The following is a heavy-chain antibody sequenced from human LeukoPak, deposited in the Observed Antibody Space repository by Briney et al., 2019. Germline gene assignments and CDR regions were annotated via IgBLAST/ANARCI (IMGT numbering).Heavy chain of an antibody. V-gene: IGHV4-4*07. CDR3: ARGTERTRISGYYSFAY. Sequence: SETLSLTCTVSGGSLSDHFCTWIRQPARKGLELIGRIRWGTAYYNPSLESRVTISLDTSNNHFSLKVTSVTAADTAVYYCARGTERTRISGYYSFAYWGRGILVTVYS. D-gene: IGHD5-12*01. CDR1: GGSLSDHF. J-gene: IGHJ4*02. CDR2: IRWGTA.